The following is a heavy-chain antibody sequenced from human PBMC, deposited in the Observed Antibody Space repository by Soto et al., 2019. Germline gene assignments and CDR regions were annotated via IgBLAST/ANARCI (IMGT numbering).Heavy chain of an antibody. V-gene: IGHV3-30-3*01. CDR1: GFTFSNYI. D-gene: IGHD3-10*01. Sequence: QVQLVESGGGVVQPGRSLRLSCAASGFTFSNYIMHWVRQAPGKGLEWVADILHDGNNKYYADSVKGRFTISRDNSKNTLYLQMNSLRADDTAVYYCARDDEDGSYCDLGYWGQGTLVTVSS. J-gene: IGHJ4*02. CDR2: ILHDGNNK. CDR3: ARDDEDGSYCDLGY.